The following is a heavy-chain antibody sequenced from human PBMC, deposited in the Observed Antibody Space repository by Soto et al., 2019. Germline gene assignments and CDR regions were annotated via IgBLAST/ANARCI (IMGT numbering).Heavy chain of an antibody. CDR1: GFTFSDYG. CDR2: VWFDGSIQ. D-gene: IGHD1-7*01. J-gene: IGHJ4*02. CDR3: ARVDLGGNSYYFDY. Sequence: GGSLRLSCVASGFTFSDYGIHWVRQAPDKGLEWVAVVWFDGSIQYYGDSVKGRFTISRDNSNNTVDLQMNNLRAEDTAVYYCARVDLGGNSYYFDYWGQGTPVTASS. V-gene: IGHV3-33*01.